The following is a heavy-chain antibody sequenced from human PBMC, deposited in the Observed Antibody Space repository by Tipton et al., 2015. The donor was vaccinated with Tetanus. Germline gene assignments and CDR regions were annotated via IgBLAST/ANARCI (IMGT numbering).Heavy chain of an antibody. J-gene: IGHJ4*02. V-gene: IGHV4-39*07. CDR2: VYYNGNT. D-gene: IGHD1-26*01. CDR3: AKVVGWGDYFDS. CDR1: GGSISSGTFY. Sequence: TLSLTCTVSGGSISSGTFYWDWIRQPPGKGLEWIGNVYYNGNTLQNPSLKGRVTMSIDTSERQFSLKLTSVTSADTAVYYCAKVVGWGDYFDSWGQGILVTVSS.